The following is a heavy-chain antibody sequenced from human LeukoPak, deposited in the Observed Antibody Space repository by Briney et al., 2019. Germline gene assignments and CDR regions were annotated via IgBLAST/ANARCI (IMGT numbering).Heavy chain of an antibody. J-gene: IGHJ4*02. CDR3: ARARSNVAHYYDSSGYSPTFDY. CDR1: GYTFTSYY. CDR2: INPSGGNT. D-gene: IGHD3-22*01. V-gene: IGHV1-46*01. Sequence: ASVKVSCKASGYTFTSYYMHWVRHAPGQGLEWMGIINPSGGNTSYAQKFQGRVTMTRDTSTSTVYMKLSSLRSEDTAVYYCARARSNVAHYYDSSGYSPTFDYWGQGTLVTVSS.